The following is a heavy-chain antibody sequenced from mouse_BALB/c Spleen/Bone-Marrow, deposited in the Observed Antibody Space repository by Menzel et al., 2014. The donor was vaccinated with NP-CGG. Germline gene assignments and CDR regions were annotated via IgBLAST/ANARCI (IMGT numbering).Heavy chain of an antibody. CDR2: INPDSSTI. J-gene: IGHJ4*01. Sequence: EVKLMESGGGLVQPGGSLKLSCAASGFDFSRYWMSWVRQAPGKGLEWIGEINPDSSTIYYTPSLKDKFIISRDNAKNTLYLQMNKGRSEDTALYYCARRGYYAMDYWGQGSSVTVSS. CDR1: GFDFSRYW. V-gene: IGHV4-1*02. CDR3: ARRGYYAMDY.